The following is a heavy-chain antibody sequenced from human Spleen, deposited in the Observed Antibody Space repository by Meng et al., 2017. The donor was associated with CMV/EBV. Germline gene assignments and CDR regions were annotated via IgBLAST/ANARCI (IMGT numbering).Heavy chain of an antibody. D-gene: IGHD3-10*01. V-gene: IGHV3-30-3*01. CDR1: GFTVSSNY. CDR3: ARDQGSSGWVDGMDV. Sequence: GGSLRLSCAASGFTVSSNYMSWVRQAPGKGLEWVALISYDGSNKYYADSVKGRFTISRDNSKNTLYLQMNSLRAEDTAVYYCARDQGSSGWVDGMDVWGQGTTVTVSS. J-gene: IGHJ6*02. CDR2: ISYDGSNK.